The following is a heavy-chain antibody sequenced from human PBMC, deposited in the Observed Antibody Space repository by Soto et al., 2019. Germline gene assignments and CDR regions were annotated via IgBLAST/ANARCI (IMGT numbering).Heavy chain of an antibody. V-gene: IGHV4-34*01. D-gene: IGHD5-12*01. CDR2: IKQSGST. Sequence: AEALSLTCAVYGGSFSGYYWSWIRQPPGKGLEWIGEIKQSGSTNYSLSLKSRVTISVDTSKHQFSLKLSSVTAADTAVYYCARGSVEMATSCSEIFDSWGQGTRVTAPQ. J-gene: IGHJ4*02. CDR1: GGSFSGYY. CDR3: ARGSVEMATSCSEIFDS.